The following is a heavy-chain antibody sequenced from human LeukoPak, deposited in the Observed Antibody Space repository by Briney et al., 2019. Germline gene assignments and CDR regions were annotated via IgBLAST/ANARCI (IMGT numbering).Heavy chain of an antibody. D-gene: IGHD3-22*01. Sequence: GGSLRLSCAASGFTFSRFGMHWVRQAPGKGLEWVAVISYDGSNKYYTDSVKGRFTISRDNSKNTLYLQMNSLRAEDTAVYYCAKPLGSSGYYVDYWGQGTLVTVSS. CDR2: ISYDGSNK. CDR3: AKPLGSSGYYVDY. CDR1: GFTFSRFG. J-gene: IGHJ4*02. V-gene: IGHV3-30*18.